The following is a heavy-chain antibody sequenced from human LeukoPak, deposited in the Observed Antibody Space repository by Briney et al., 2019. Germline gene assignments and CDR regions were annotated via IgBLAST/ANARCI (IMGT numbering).Heavy chain of an antibody. CDR3: ARDLGTAVYYFDY. Sequence: GGSLRLSCAASGFTFSSYSMNWVRQAPGKGLEWVSYISSSSSTIYYADSVKGRFTISRDNAKNSLYLQMNSLRAEDTAVYYCARDLGTAVYYFDYWGQGTLVTVSS. V-gene: IGHV3-48*01. D-gene: IGHD6-19*01. CDR2: ISSSSSTI. CDR1: GFTFSSYS. J-gene: IGHJ4*02.